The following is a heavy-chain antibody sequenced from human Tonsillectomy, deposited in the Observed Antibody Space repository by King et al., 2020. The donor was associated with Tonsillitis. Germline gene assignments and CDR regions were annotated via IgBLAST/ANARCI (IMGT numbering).Heavy chain of an antibody. CDR1: GFTFSYAW. D-gene: IGHD2-2*01. J-gene: IGHJ5*02. Sequence: QLVQSGGGLVKPGGSVRLSCAASGFTFSYAWMNWVRQAPGKGLEWFGRIKSKIDGETTDYAAPVKVRFTISRDDSKNTLYLQMNSLKTEDTALYYCTTDWSSTGCYGWDWFDTWGQGSRGTVSS. CDR3: TTDWSSTGCYGWDWFDT. V-gene: IGHV3-15*01. CDR2: IKSKIDGETT.